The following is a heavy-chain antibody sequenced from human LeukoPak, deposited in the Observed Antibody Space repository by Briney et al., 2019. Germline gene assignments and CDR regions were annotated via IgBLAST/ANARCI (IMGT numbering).Heavy chain of an antibody. CDR3: ARGGPYYDILTGYSNNWFDP. V-gene: IGHV4-34*01. Sequence: SETLSLTCAVYGGSFSGYYWSWIRQPPGKGLGWIGEINHSGSTNYNPSLKSRVTISVDRSKNQSSLKLSSVTAADTAVYYCARGGPYYDILTGYSNNWFDPWGQGTLVTVSS. CDR2: INHSGST. J-gene: IGHJ5*02. CDR1: GGSFSGYY. D-gene: IGHD3-9*01.